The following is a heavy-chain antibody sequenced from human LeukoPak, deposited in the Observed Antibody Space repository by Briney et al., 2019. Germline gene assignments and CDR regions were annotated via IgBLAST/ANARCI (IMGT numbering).Heavy chain of an antibody. CDR3: AREIDYFDSSGYYYVKWFDP. CDR2: ISSSSSYI. V-gene: IGHV3-21*01. Sequence: GGSLRLSCAASGFTFSSYSMNWVRQAPGKGLEWVSSISSSSSYIYYADPVKGRFTISRDNAKNSLYLQMNSLRAEDTAVYYCAREIDYFDSSGYYYVKWFDPWGQGTLVTVSS. J-gene: IGHJ5*02. CDR1: GFTFSSYS. D-gene: IGHD3-22*01.